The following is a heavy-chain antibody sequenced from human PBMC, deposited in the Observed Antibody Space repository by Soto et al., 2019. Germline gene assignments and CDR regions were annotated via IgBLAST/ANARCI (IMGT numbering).Heavy chain of an antibody. D-gene: IGHD3-10*01. CDR3: ARALLSGGPLDF. V-gene: IGHV3-33*01. Sequence: QVLLVESGGGVVQPGKSLRLSCAASGFPFSNYGMHWVRQAPGKGLEWVSSIWYDGTNENYIDPVKGRFTISRDNSDNTLYLQTTNLRFEDTAIYFCARALLSGGPLDFWGQGTQVTVSS. J-gene: IGHJ4*02. CDR1: GFPFSNYG. CDR2: IWYDGTNE.